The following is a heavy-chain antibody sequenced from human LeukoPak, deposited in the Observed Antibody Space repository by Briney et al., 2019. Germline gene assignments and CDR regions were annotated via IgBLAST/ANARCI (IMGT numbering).Heavy chain of an antibody. J-gene: IGHJ4*02. CDR2: INHSGST. CDR1: GGSFSGYY. Sequence: PSETLSLTCAVYGGSFSGYYWSWIRQSPGKGLEWIGEINHSGSTNYNPSLKSRVTISVDTSKNQFSLKLSSVTAADTAVYYCASKLYGSGSPYDYWGQGTLVTVSS. V-gene: IGHV4-34*01. CDR3: ASKLYGSGSPYDY. D-gene: IGHD3-10*01.